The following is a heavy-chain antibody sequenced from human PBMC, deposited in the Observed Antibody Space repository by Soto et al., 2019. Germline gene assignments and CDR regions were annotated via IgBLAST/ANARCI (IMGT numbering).Heavy chain of an antibody. CDR1: GYTFTSYD. J-gene: IGHJ4*02. CDR3: ARGPGYCSSTSCYVLFDY. D-gene: IGHD2-2*03. Sequence: ASVKVSCKASGYTFTSYDINWVRQATGQGLEWMGWMNPNSGNTGYAQKFQGRVTMTRNTSISTAYMELSSLRSEDTAVYYCARGPGYCSSTSCYVLFDYWGQGTLVTVSS. CDR2: MNPNSGNT. V-gene: IGHV1-8*01.